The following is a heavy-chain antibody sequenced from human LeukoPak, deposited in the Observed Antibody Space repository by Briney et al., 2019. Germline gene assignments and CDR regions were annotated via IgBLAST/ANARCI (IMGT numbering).Heavy chain of an antibody. J-gene: IGHJ6*03. CDR3: ARQRADYYYYYVDV. Sequence: SETLSLTFTVSGGSINTANYYWGWLRQPPGKGLEWIGSIYYSETTYDNPSLKSRVTISIETSKNQFSLRLSSVTASDTAVYYCARQRADYYYYYVDVWGEGTTVAVS. CDR1: GGSINTANYY. V-gene: IGHV4-39*01. CDR2: IYYSETT.